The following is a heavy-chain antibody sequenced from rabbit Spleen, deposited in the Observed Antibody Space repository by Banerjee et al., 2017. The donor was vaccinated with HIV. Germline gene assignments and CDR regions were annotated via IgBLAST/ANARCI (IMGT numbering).Heavy chain of an antibody. Sequence: QEQLEESGGDLVKPEGSLTLTCTASGFSFSRGYDMCWVRQAPGKGLEWIGCIDAGSSGTVYYASWAKGRFTISKTSSTTVTLQLNSLTAADTATYFCARSSSSISDMGYFKLWGQGTLVTVS. V-gene: IGHV1S45*01. D-gene: IGHD1-1*01. CDR3: ARSSSSISDMGYFKL. CDR2: IDAGSSGTV. CDR1: GFSFSRGYD. J-gene: IGHJ4*01.